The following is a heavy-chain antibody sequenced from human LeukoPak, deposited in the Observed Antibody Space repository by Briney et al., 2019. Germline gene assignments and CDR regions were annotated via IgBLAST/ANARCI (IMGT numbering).Heavy chain of an antibody. CDR2: IYHSGST. CDR3: AISTTVSFDP. Sequence: SETLSLTCTVSGYSISSGYYWGWIRQPPGKGQEWIGSIYHSGSTYYNPSLKSRVTISVDTSKNQFSLKLSSVTAADTAVYYCAISTTVSFDPWGQGTLVTVSS. V-gene: IGHV4-38-2*02. D-gene: IGHD4-17*01. CDR1: GYSISSGYY. J-gene: IGHJ5*02.